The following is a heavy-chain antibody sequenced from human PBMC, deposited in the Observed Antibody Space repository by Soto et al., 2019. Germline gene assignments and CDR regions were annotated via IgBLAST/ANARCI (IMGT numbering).Heavy chain of an antibody. CDR2: ISAYNGNT. CDR1: GYTFTSYG. V-gene: IGHV1-18*01. Sequence: GASVKVSCKASGYTFTSYGISWVRQAPGQGLEWMGWISAYNGNTNYAQKLQGRVTMTTDTSTSTAYMELRSLRSDDTAVYYCARDSFYDFWSGYYYYYYYGMDVWGQGTTVTVSS. D-gene: IGHD3-3*01. CDR3: ARDSFYDFWSGYYYYYYYGMDV. J-gene: IGHJ6*02.